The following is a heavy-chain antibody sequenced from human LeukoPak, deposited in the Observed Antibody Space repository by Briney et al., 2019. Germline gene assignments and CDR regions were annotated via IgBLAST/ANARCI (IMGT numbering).Heavy chain of an antibody. V-gene: IGHV4-34*01. CDR3: ARGFDGLTRYYPPDY. CDR1: RGSVSGYY. J-gene: IGHJ4*02. Sequence: SETLSLTCAIYRGSVSGYYWGWIRQSPGKGLEWIGEISHTGRSKNNPSLKSRVTISEDMSKKQFSLKLNSVTAADTALYYCARGFDGLTRYYPPDYWSQGTLVTVSS. D-gene: IGHD3-9*01. CDR2: ISHTGRS.